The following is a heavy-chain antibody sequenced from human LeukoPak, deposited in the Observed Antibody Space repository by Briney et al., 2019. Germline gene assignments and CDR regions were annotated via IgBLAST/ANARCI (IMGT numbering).Heavy chain of an antibody. D-gene: IGHD2-15*01. J-gene: IGHJ4*02. CDR3: ASQDIFDY. CDR2: IKSDGSST. CDR1: GFTFSNYW. Sequence: GGSLRLSCAASGFTFSNYWMHWVRQAPGKGLEGVSRIKSDGSSTTYADSVKGRFTISRDNAKNKLYLHMNSLRTENTAVYYCASQDIFDYWGQGTLVTVSS. V-gene: IGHV3-74*01.